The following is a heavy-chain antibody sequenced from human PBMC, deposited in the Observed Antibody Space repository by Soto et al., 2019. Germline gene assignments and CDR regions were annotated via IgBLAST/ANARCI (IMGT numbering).Heavy chain of an antibody. Sequence: SVKVSCKASGGTFSSYAISWVRQAPGQGLEWMGGIIPIFGTANYAQKFQGRVTITADESTSTAYMELSSLRSEDTAVYYCARDRDPATGDNWFDPWGQVTLVTVSS. CDR1: GGTFSSYA. D-gene: IGHD7-27*01. V-gene: IGHV1-69*13. J-gene: IGHJ5*02. CDR3: ARDRDPATGDNWFDP. CDR2: IIPIFGTA.